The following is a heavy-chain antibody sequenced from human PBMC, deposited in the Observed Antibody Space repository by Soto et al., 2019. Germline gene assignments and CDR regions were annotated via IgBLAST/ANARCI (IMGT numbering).Heavy chain of an antibody. D-gene: IGHD2-2*02. CDR2: ISSSSSYI. V-gene: IGHV3-21*01. Sequence: GGSLRLSCAASGFTFSSYSMNWVRQAPGKGLEWVSSISSSSSYIYYADSVKGRFTISRDNAKNSLYLQMNSLRAEDTAVYYCARVGYCSSTSCYNNYWGQGTLVTVSS. J-gene: IGHJ4*02. CDR3: ARVGYCSSTSCYNNY. CDR1: GFTFSSYS.